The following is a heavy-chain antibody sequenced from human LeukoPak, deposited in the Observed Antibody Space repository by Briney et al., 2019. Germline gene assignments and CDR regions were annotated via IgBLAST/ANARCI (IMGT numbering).Heavy chain of an antibody. V-gene: IGHV4-61*02. D-gene: IGHD3-3*01. CDR3: ARGEYYDFWFDY. CDR1: GGSISSSSYY. Sequence: SETLSLTCTVSGGSISSSSYYWSWIRQPAGKGLEWIGRIYTNGSTNYNPSLKSRVTISVDTSKNQFSLKLSSVTAADTAVYYCARGEYYDFWFDYWGQGTLVTVSS. CDR2: IYTNGST. J-gene: IGHJ4*02.